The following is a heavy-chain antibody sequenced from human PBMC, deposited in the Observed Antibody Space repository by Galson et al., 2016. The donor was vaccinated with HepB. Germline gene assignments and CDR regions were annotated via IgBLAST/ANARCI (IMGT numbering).Heavy chain of an antibody. Sequence: SVKVSCKASGYTFNTYNMHWVRQAPGQGLEWMGIIKPSGGNTIYAQKFQDRITMTRDTSTSTVYMELNSLRVEDTALYYCAKDTRSGFYSRWFDPWGQGTLVTVSS. CDR2: IKPSGGNT. V-gene: IGHV1-46*02. J-gene: IGHJ5*02. CDR3: AKDTRSGFYSRWFDP. CDR1: GYTFNTYN. D-gene: IGHD3-3*01.